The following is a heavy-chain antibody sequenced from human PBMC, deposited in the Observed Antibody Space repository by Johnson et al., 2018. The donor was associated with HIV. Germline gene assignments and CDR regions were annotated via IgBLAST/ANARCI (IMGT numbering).Heavy chain of an antibody. J-gene: IGHJ3*02. CDR3: AKDLPSGWDGGDAFDI. Sequence: QVQLVESGGGVVQPGRSLRLSCGASGFTLRSYAMHWVRQAPGKGLEWVAVISYDGSNKYYADSVKGRFTISRDNSKNTLYLQMNSLRPEDTAVYYCAKDLPSGWDGGDAFDIWGQGTMVIVSS. V-gene: IGHV3-30-3*01. CDR1: GFTLRSYA. CDR2: ISYDGSNK. D-gene: IGHD6-19*01.